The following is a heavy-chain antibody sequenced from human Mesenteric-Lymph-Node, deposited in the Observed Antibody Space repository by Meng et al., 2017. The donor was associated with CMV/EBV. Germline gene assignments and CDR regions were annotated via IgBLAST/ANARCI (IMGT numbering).Heavy chain of an antibody. CDR3: ARDQGSSFTGGMDV. CDR1: GFTVSSNY. J-gene: IGHJ6*02. V-gene: IGHV3-53*01. Sequence: GGSLRLSCAASGFTVSSNYMSWVRQAPGKGLEWVSVIYTGGSTYYSDSVKGRFTISRDNSKNTLYLQMNSLRAEDTAVYYCARDQGSSFTGGMDVWGQGTTVTVSS. D-gene: IGHD6-13*01. CDR2: IYTGGST.